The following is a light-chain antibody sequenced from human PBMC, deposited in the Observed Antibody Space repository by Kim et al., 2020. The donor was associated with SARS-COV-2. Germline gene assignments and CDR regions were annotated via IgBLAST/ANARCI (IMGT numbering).Light chain of an antibody. V-gene: IGLV3-1*01. J-gene: IGLJ2*01. CDR3: QAWDSSTVL. Sequence: SYELTQPPSVSVSPGQTASISCSGDKLGDNYISWYQQKAGQPPVLVIYEDTKRPSGIPERFSGSNSGNTATLTISGTQAMDEADYYCQAWDSSTVLFGGGTKLTVL. CDR2: EDT. CDR1: KLGDNY.